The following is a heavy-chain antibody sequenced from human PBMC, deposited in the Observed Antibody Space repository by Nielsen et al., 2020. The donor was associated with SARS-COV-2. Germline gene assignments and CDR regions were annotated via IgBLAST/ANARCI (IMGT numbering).Heavy chain of an antibody. D-gene: IGHD5-18*01. J-gene: IGHJ4*02. Sequence: SETLSLTCTVSGGSISSGGYYWSWIRQHPGKGLEWIGYIYYSGSTYYNPSLKSRVTISVDTFKNQFSLKLSSVTAADTAVYYCAIARGYSYGYRVDYWGQGTLVTVSS. CDR3: AIARGYSYGYRVDY. V-gene: IGHV4-31*03. CDR1: GGSISSGGYY. CDR2: IYYSGST.